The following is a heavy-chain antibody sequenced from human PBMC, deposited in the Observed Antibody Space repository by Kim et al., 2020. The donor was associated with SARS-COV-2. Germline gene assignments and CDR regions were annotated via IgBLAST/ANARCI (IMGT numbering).Heavy chain of an antibody. CDR1: GYTFTGYY. D-gene: IGHD3-10*01. Sequence: ASVKVSCKASGYTFTGYYMHWVRQAPGQGLEWMGWINPNSGGTNYAQKFQGWVTMTRDTSISTAYMELSRLRSDDTAVYYCAREWVWFGEPGLKAFDIWGQGTMVTVSS. CDR3: AREWVWFGEPGLKAFDI. V-gene: IGHV1-2*04. J-gene: IGHJ3*02. CDR2: INPNSGGT.